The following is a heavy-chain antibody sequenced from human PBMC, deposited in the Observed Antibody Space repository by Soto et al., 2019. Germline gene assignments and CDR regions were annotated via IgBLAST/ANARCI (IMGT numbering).Heavy chain of an antibody. CDR3: ARGDRGGSGSPASYYYSGLDV. D-gene: IGHD3-10*01. V-gene: IGHV3-23*01. CDR2: VSAGGDMT. J-gene: IGHJ6*02. Sequence: DVQLLESGGHLVQPGGSLRLSCAASGFTFSSYAMSWVRQAPGKGLEWVSSVSAGGDMTYYSDSVKGRFTISRDNSNNALFLQMNSLRIEDTARYYCARGDRGGSGSPASYYYSGLDVWGQGAMVTVS. CDR1: GFTFSSYA.